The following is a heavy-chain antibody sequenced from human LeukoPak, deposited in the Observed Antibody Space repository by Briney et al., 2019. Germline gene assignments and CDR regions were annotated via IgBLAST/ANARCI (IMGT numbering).Heavy chain of an antibody. CDR3: AKDPNGDYIGAFDF. J-gene: IGHJ3*01. D-gene: IGHD4-17*01. CDR1: GSTFSNYA. CDR2: IKGSGSYT. V-gene: IGHV3-23*01. Sequence: GGSLRLSCAGSGSTFSNYAMIWVRQAPGKGLEWISAIKGSGSYTKYADSVTGRFTISRDNSKNMLYLQMNSLTADDTAIYYCAKDPNGDYIGAFDFGGQGTMVTVSS.